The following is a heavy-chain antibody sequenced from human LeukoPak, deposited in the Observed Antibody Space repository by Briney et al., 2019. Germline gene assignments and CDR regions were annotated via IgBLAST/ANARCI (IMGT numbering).Heavy chain of an antibody. J-gene: IGHJ4*02. CDR2: TSYRAKWFN. V-gene: IGHV6-1*01. D-gene: IGHD1-26*01. CDR1: GDSVSSHSTA. Sequence: SQTLSLTCAISGDSVSSHSTAWSWIRQSPSRGLEWLGRTSYRAKWFNDYAVSVKGRIIINPDTARNQFSLQLNSVTPEDTAVYFCAREPVGGKLFDYWGQGTLVTVSS. CDR3: AREPVGGKLFDY.